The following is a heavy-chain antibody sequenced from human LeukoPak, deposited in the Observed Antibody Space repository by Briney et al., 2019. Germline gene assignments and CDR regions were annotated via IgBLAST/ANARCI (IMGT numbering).Heavy chain of an antibody. D-gene: IGHD3-22*01. J-gene: IGHJ4*02. Sequence: GGSLRLSCAASEFSVGSNYMTWVRQAPGKGLEWVAVISYDGSNKYYADSVKGRFTISRDNSKNTLYLQMNSLRAEDTAVYYCARDWGEYYDSSGYPSLVDYWGQGTLVTVSS. CDR2: ISYDGSNK. CDR1: EFSVGSNY. V-gene: IGHV3-30*03. CDR3: ARDWGEYYDSSGYPSLVDY.